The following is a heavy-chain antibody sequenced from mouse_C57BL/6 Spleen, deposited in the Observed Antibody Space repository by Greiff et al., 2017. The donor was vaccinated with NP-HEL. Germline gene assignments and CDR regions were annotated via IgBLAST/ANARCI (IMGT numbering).Heavy chain of an antibody. J-gene: IGHJ2*01. CDR1: GYTFTDYE. Sequence: VHLVESGAELVRPGASVTLSCKASGYTFTDYEMHWVKQTPVHGLEWIGAIDPETGGTAYNQKFKGKAILTADKSSSTAYMELRSLTSEDSAVYYCTRSKGDYGSSFDYWGQGTTLTVSS. CDR2: IDPETGGT. D-gene: IGHD1-1*01. V-gene: IGHV1-15*01. CDR3: TRSKGDYGSSFDY.